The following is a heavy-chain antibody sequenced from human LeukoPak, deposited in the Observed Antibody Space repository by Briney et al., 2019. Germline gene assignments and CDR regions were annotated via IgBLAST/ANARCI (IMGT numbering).Heavy chain of an antibody. CDR2: ISSSSSYI. J-gene: IGHJ6*03. CDR1: GFTFSSYS. D-gene: IGHD1-26*01. V-gene: IGHV3-21*01. Sequence: GGSLRRSCAASGFTFSSYSMNWVRQAPGKGLEWVSSISSSSSYIYYADSVKGRFTISRDNAKSSLYLQMDSLRAEDTAVYYCARDPYSGNYGAYYYYYMDVWGKGTTVTISS. CDR3: ARDPYSGNYGAYYYYYMDV.